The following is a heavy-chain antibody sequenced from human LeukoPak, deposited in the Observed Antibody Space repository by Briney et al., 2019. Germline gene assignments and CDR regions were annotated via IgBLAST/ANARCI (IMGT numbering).Heavy chain of an antibody. CDR3: ARGAWATRLGS. V-gene: IGHV4-34*01. CDR2: IYESGTP. J-gene: IGHJ4*02. Sequence: PTETLSLTCAVYADSLNSYYWSWLRQPPGGGLEWIGEIYESGTPEDNTSLKSRVTISMVPSKQQFSLSLSSVTAADTAVYYCARGAWATRLGSWGLGTPVIVSS. CDR1: ADSLNSYY. D-gene: IGHD2-15*01.